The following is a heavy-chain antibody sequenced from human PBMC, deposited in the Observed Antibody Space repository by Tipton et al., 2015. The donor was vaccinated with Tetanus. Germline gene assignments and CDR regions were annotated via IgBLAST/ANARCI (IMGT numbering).Heavy chain of an antibody. Sequence: SLRLSCAASGFTFDDYAMHWVRQAPGKGLGWVSGISWNSGSIGYADSVKGRFTISRDNAKNSLYLQMNSLRAEDTALYYCAKEVGHNSYGSSYYYYGMDVWGQGPTVTVSS. CDR1: GFTFDDYA. CDR3: AKEVGHNSYGSSYYYYGMDV. CDR2: ISWNSGSI. D-gene: IGHD5-18*01. J-gene: IGHJ6*02. V-gene: IGHV3-9*01.